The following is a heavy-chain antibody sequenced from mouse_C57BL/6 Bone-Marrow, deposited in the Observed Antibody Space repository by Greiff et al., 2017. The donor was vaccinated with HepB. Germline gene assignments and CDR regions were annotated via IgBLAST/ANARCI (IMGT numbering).Heavy chain of an antibody. CDR2: IYPRSGNT. V-gene: IGHV1-81*01. CDR1: GYTFTSYG. Sequence: QVQLKQSGAELARPGASVKLSCKASGYTFTSYGISWVKQRTGQGLEWIGEIYPRSGNTYYNEKFKGKATLTADKSSSTAYMELRSLTSEDSAVYFCARSHSLYSNYPYYYAMDYWGQGTSVTVSS. D-gene: IGHD2-5*01. CDR3: ARSHSLYSNYPYYYAMDY. J-gene: IGHJ4*01.